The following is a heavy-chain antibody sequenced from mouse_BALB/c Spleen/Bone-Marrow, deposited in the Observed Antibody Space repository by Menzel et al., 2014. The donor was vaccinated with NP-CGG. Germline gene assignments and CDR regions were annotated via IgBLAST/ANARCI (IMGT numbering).Heavy chain of an antibody. CDR3: AREHGNSVAPWYFDV. J-gene: IGHJ1*01. V-gene: IGHV5-17*02. D-gene: IGHD2-1*01. CDR1: GFTFSSFG. CDR2: ISSGSSTI. Sequence: EVKVVESGGGLVQPGGSRKLSCAASGFTFSSFGMHWVRQAPEKGLEWVAYISSGSSTIYYADTVKGRFTISRDNPKNTLFLQMTSLRSEDTAMYYCAREHGNSVAPWYFDVWGAGTTVTVSS.